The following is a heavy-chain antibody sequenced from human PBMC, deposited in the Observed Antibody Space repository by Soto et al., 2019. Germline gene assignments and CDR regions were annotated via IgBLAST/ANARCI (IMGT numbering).Heavy chain of an antibody. J-gene: IGHJ4*02. CDR3: ATVANFWSGYYRLGYFDY. CDR2: FDPEDGET. CDR1: GYTLTELS. Sequence: QVQLVQSGAEVKKPGASVKVSCNVSGYTLTELSMHWVRQAPGKGLEWMGGFDPEDGETIYAQKFQGRVTMTEDTSTDTAYMELSSLRSEDTAVYYCATVANFWSGYYRLGYFDYWGQGTLVTVSS. D-gene: IGHD3-3*01. V-gene: IGHV1-24*01.